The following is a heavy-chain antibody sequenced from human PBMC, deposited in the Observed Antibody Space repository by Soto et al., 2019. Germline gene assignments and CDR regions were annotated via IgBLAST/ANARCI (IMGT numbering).Heavy chain of an antibody. V-gene: IGHV4-39*01. D-gene: IGHD6-19*01. CDR2: FHNSGSL. CDR1: GXSXXXSXDH. Sequence: XLTXTVSGXSXXXSXDHWGWXRQSPGQGLEWIGSFHNSGSLHYYPPFKSRATISVDTSKNQFSLKVNSVIAADTAVYYCAKGGRQWLVTSDFNYWGQGALVTVSS. CDR3: AKGGRQWLVTSDFNY. J-gene: IGHJ4*02.